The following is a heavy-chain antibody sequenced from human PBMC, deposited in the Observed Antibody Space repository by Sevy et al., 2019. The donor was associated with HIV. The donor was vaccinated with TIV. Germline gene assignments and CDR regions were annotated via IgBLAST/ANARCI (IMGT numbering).Heavy chain of an antibody. Sequence: SETLSLTCAVSGVSISSGAYSWNWLRQPPGKGLEWIGYIYHTGNTYYNPSLKSRITISLDRSKNQFSLRLSTVTAADTAVYFCARDGGTMTTPGSFDIWGQGTMVTVSS. J-gene: IGHJ3*02. D-gene: IGHD4-17*01. CDR1: GVSISSGAYS. CDR3: ARDGGTMTTPGSFDI. V-gene: IGHV4-30-2*01. CDR2: IYHTGNT.